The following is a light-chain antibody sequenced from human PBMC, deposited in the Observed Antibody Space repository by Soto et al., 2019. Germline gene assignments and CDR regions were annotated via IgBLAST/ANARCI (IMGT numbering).Light chain of an antibody. V-gene: IGLV1-40*01. CDR3: QSYDSSLSGSYV. CDR1: SSSIGAGYE. J-gene: IGLJ1*01. CDR2: GNG. Sequence: QSVLTQPPSVSGAPGQRVTISCSGTSSSIGAGYEVHWYHQLPGTAPKLVVSGNGNRPSGVPDRFSGSKSGTSASLAITGLQAEDEADYYCQSYDSSLSGSYVFGTGTKVTVL.